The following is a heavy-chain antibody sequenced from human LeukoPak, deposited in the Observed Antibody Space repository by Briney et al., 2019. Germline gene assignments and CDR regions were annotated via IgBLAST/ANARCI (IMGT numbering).Heavy chain of an antibody. D-gene: IGHD1-7*01. J-gene: IGHJ4*01. CDR2: IYYSGST. V-gene: IGHV4-39*07. CDR1: GGSISSSSYY. Sequence: PSETLSLTCTVSGGSISSSSYYWGWIRQPPGKGLEWIGSIYYSGSTYYNPSLKSRVTISVDTSKNQFSLKLSSVTAADTAVYYCARGELHFDYWGHGTLVTVSS. CDR3: ARGELHFDY.